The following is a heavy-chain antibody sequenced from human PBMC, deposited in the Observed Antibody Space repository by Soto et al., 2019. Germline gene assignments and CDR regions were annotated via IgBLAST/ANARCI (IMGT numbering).Heavy chain of an antibody. CDR2: IYFSGST. J-gene: IGHJ4*02. CDR1: GGSISSGNFS. D-gene: IGHD1-26*01. CDR3: AHDSHGGNTYFDL. Sequence: VQLQESGPGLVRPSETLSLTCTVSGGSISSGNFSWSWIRQPPGKGLEWIGYIYFSGSTSYSPSLKSRLTISLNTSNNQFSLKLTSVTAADTAVYYGAHDSHGGNTYFDLWGQGAVVTVSS. V-gene: IGHV4-30-4*01.